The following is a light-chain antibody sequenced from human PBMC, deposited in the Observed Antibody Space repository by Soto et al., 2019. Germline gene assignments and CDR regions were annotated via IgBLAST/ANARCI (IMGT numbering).Light chain of an antibody. V-gene: IGKV1-39*01. CDR3: QQSASSVVYT. CDR1: QTIDTH. J-gene: IGKJ2*01. CDR2: TAS. Sequence: DIQMTQSPPSLSASVGDRVTITCRASQTIDTHLNWNQQKPGKAPTVLIYTASTLQIGVPSRFSGSGSGTEFTLTISSLPPEDSASYYCQQSASSVVYTFGPGTKLEIK.